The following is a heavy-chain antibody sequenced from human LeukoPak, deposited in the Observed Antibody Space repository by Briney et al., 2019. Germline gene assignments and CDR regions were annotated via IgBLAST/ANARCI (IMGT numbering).Heavy chain of an antibody. CDR1: GFTFSSYA. CDR3: ARGPDIVVVPAAIWWSYFDY. V-gene: IGHV3-30-3*01. Sequence: GGSLRLSCAASGFTFSSYAMHWVRQAPGKGLEWVAVISYDGSNKYYAVSVKGRFTISRDNSKNTLYLQMNSLRAEDTAVYYCARGPDIVVVPAAIWWSYFDYWGQGTLVTVSS. D-gene: IGHD2-2*01. CDR2: ISYDGSNK. J-gene: IGHJ4*02.